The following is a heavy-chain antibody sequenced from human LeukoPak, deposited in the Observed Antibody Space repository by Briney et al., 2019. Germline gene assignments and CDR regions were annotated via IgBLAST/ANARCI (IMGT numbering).Heavy chain of an antibody. Sequence: SSETLSLTCTVSGGSISSSSYYWGWLRQPPGKGPEWIGSIYYSGSTYYNPSLKSRVTISVDTSKNQFSLKLSSVTAADTAVYYCARRGSWDAFDIWGQGTMVTVSS. CDR2: IYYSGST. CDR1: GGSISSSSYY. J-gene: IGHJ3*02. D-gene: IGHD1-26*01. CDR3: ARRGSWDAFDI. V-gene: IGHV4-39*07.